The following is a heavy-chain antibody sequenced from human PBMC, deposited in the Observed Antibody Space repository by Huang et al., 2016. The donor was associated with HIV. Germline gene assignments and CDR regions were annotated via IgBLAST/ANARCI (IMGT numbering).Heavy chain of an antibody. V-gene: IGHV3-23*01. Sequence: EVKVLESGGGLVQPGGSLRLSCVASGFTFNKYAMSWVRQAPGKGLAWFSLISGNGNKTYYADSVKCRFTISRDNSKNTVYLQMNSLRAEDAALYHCTVLLDYWGQGTPVTVSS. CDR2: ISGNGNKT. CDR3: TVLLDY. J-gene: IGHJ4*02. CDR1: GFTFNKYA.